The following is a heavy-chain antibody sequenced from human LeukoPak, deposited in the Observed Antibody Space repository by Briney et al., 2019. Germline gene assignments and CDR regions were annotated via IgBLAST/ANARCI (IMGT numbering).Heavy chain of an antibody. Sequence: GASVKVSCKASGYTFTGYYMHWVRQAPGQGLEWMGWINPNSGGTNYAQKFQGRVTMTRDTSISTAYMELSRLRSDDTAVYYCARGAVVWLARNYGMDVWGQGTTVTVSS. CDR3: ARGAVVWLARNYGMDV. D-gene: IGHD6-19*01. CDR2: INPNSGGT. CDR1: GYTFTGYY. V-gene: IGHV1-2*02. J-gene: IGHJ6*02.